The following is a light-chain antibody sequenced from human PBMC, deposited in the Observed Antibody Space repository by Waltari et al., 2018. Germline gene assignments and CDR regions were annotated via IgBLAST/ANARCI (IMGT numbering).Light chain of an antibody. CDR2: GAS. CDR1: QSVSSSY. J-gene: IGKJ1*01. CDR3: QQYGSSRTWT. Sequence: EIVFTQSPGTLSLSQGERATLSCRAIQSVSSSYFAWYQQKPGQAPRLLIYGASSRATGIPDRFSGSGSGTDFTLTISRLEPEDFAVYYCQQYGSSRTWTFGQGTKVEIK. V-gene: IGKV3-20*01.